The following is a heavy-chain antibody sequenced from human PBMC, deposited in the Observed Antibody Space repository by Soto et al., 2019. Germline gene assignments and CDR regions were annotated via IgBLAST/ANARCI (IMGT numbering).Heavy chain of an antibody. CDR1: GGSFRGYY. J-gene: IGHJ5*02. V-gene: IGHV4-34*01. D-gene: IGHD4-4*01. CDR3: AMVSPYSTYVSNWFGP. Sequence: QVQVQQWGAGLLKPSETLSLTCAVYGGSFRGYYWSWIRQPPGKGLEWIGEINDSGSTNYNPSLHSRVPISVHTSKNQFPLELSYVTAADTALYYCAMVSPYSTYVSNWFGPWGQGTLVTVSS. CDR2: INDSGST.